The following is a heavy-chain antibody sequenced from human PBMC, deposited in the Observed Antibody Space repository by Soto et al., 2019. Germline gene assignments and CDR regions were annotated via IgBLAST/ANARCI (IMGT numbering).Heavy chain of an antibody. CDR3: ARLMVRGKNWFDP. CDR2: VNHSGST. V-gene: IGHV4-34*01. J-gene: IGHJ5*02. Sequence: TSETLSLTCAVYGGSFSGYYWSWIRQPPGKGLEWIGEVNHSGSTNYNPSLKSRVTISVDTSKNQFSLKLSSVTAADTAVYYCARLMVRGKNWFDPWGQGTLVTVSS. D-gene: IGHD3-10*01. CDR1: GGSFSGYY.